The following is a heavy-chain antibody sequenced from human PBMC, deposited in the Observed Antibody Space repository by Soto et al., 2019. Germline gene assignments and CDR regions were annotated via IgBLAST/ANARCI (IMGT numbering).Heavy chain of an antibody. CDR2: IIPIFGTA. CDR3: VRSSGYDY. CDR1: GGTFSSYA. D-gene: IGHD6-19*01. Sequence: QVQLVQSGAEVTKPGSSVKVSCKASGGTFSSYAISGVRQAPGQGLEWMGGIIPIFGTANYAQKFQGRVPITEDESTSTDYMELSSLSSEDTAVYYCVRSSGYDYWGQGTLVTVSS. J-gene: IGHJ4*02. V-gene: IGHV1-69*12.